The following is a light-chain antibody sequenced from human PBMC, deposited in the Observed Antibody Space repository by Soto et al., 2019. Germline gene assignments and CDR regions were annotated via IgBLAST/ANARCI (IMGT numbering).Light chain of an antibody. CDR3: QQYDYWPRT. CDR1: QSVSGY. J-gene: IGKJ1*01. CDR2: GAS. Sequence: EIVMTQSPATLSVSPGERATLSCRASQSVSGYLAWYQQKPGQPPRLLIYGASTRATGIPARFSGSGSGTEFTLTISSLQSEDFAVYYCQQYDYWPRTFGQGTKVDIK. V-gene: IGKV3D-15*01.